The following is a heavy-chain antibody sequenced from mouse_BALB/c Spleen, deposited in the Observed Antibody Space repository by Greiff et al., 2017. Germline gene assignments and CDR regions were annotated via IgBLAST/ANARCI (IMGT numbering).Heavy chain of an antibody. CDR2: INPYNDGT. CDR1: GYTFTSYV. CDR3: ARGYGSSYTYFDY. Sequence: VQLQQSGPELVKPGASVKMSCKASGYTFTSYVMHWVKQKPGQGLEWIGYINPYNDGTKYNEKFKGKATLTSDKSSSTAYMELSSLTSEDSAVYYCARGYGSSYTYFDYWGQGTTLTVSS. V-gene: IGHV1-14*01. J-gene: IGHJ2*01. D-gene: IGHD1-1*01.